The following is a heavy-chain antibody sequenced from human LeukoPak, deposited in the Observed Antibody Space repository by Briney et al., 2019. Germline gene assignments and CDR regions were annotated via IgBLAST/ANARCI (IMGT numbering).Heavy chain of an antibody. J-gene: IGHJ4*02. CDR3: ARMGGYSGYDFGY. CDR1: GFTFSSYG. Sequence: GGSLRPSCAASGFTFSSYGMHWVRQAPGKGLEWVALIWYDGSNKNYADSVKGRFTISRDNSKNTLDLQMNSLRAEDTAVYYCARMGGYSGYDFGYWGQGTLVTVSS. V-gene: IGHV3-33*01. D-gene: IGHD5-12*01. CDR2: IWYDGSNK.